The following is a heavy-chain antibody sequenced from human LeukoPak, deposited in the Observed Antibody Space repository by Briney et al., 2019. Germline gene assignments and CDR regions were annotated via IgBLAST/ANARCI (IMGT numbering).Heavy chain of an antibody. CDR3: ARAGGVKTAALDLDY. V-gene: IGHV4-59*01. D-gene: IGHD6-25*01. CDR1: GGSISTSY. CDR2: IYYSGSA. Sequence: SETLSLTCTVSGGSISTSYWSWVRQPPGKGLEWIGNIYYSGSANHNPSLKSRVTISRDTSKNQFSLKLTSVTTADTAVYYCARAGGVKTAALDLDYWGQGTLVTVSS. J-gene: IGHJ4*02.